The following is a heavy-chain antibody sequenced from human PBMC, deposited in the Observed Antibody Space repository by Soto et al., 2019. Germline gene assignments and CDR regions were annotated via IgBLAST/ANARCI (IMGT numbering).Heavy chain of an antibody. V-gene: IGHV3-30-3*01. Sequence: GGSLRLCCAASGFTFSSYAMHWVRQAPGKGLEWVAVISYDGSNKYYADSVKGRFTISRDNSKNTLYLQMNSLRAEDTAVYYCARGLGYYYYYYGMDVWGQGPTVTVSS. CDR1: GFTFSSYA. CDR2: ISYDGSNK. D-gene: IGHD6-6*01. J-gene: IGHJ6*02. CDR3: ARGLGYYYYYYGMDV.